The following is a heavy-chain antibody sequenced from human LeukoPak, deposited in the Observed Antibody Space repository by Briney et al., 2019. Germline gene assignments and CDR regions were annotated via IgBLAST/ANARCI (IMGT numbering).Heavy chain of an antibody. V-gene: IGHV3-72*01. D-gene: IGHD1-26*01. CDR3: ARVSGSYSDQ. Sequence: PGWSLRLSCAASGFNFSDHYMDWVRQAPGKGLGWVGRTRTKANSYTTEYAASVKDRFTISRDDSKNSLYLQMYSLKAEDTAVYYCARVSGSYSDQWGQGTQVTVSS. CDR2: TRTKANSYTT. J-gene: IGHJ5*02. CDR1: GFNFSDHY.